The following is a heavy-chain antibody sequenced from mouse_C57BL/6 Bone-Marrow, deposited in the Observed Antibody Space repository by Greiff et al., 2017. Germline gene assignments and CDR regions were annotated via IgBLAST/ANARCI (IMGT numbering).Heavy chain of an antibody. CDR1: GFNIKDDY. Sequence: VQLQQSGAELVRPGASVKLSCTASGFNIKDDYMPWVKQRPEQGLEWIGWIDPENGDTEYASKFQGKATITADTSSNTAYLQLSSLTSEDTAVYYCTWETAQVDFDYWGQGTTLTVSS. J-gene: IGHJ2*01. V-gene: IGHV14-4*01. CDR3: TWETAQVDFDY. D-gene: IGHD3-2*02. CDR2: IDPENGDT.